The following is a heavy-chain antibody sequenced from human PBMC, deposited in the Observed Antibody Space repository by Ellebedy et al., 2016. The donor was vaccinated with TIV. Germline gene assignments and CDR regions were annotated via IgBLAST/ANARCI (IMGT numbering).Heavy chain of an antibody. CDR3: ARDVPEPGQGGWPPGYFFDL. J-gene: IGHJ4*02. CDR1: GFTFSSNW. V-gene: IGHV3-74*01. CDR2: INSDGSST. Sequence: GESLKISCAASGFTFSSNWMHWVRQAPGKGQVWVSRINSDGSSTSYADSVKGRFTISSDNAKNTLYLQMNSLRPEDTAMYYCARDVPEPGQGGWPPGYFFDLWGQGTLVTVSS. D-gene: IGHD6-19*01.